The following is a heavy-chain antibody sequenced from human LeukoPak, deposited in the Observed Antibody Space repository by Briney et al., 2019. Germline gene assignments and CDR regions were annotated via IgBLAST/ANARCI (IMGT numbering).Heavy chain of an antibody. CDR1: GFTFNSYA. V-gene: IGHV3-64*01. Sequence: TGGSLRLSCAASGFTFNSYAMHWVRQPPGKGLEYVSAISANGGSTYYANSVKGRFTISRDNSKNTLYLQMGSLRDEDMAVYYCARGPGPTYYYYYYVDVWGKGTTVTVSS. J-gene: IGHJ6*03. CDR3: ARGPGPTYYYYYYVDV. CDR2: ISANGGST.